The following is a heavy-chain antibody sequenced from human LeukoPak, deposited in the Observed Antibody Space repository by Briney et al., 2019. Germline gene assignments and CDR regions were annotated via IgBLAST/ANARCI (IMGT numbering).Heavy chain of an antibody. CDR3: ARESLAAAGRNCDY. CDR2: ISNSGTT. J-gene: IGHJ4*02. CDR1: GGSISSYY. V-gene: IGHV4-4*07. Sequence: SETLSLTCTVSGGSISSYYWSWIRQPAGKGLEWIGRISNSGTTNYNPSLKSRVTMSLDTSENQFSLKLSSVTAADTAVYYCARESLAAAGRNCDYWGQGTLVTVSS. D-gene: IGHD6-13*01.